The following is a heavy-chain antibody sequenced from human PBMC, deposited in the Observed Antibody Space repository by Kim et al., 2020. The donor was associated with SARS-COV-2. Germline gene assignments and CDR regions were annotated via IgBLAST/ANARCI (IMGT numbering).Heavy chain of an antibody. Sequence: GGSLRLSCAASGLTFSSYAMSWVRQAPGKGLEWVSAISGSGGSTYYADSVKGRFTISRDNSKNTLYLQMNSLRAEDTAVYYCAKESYSSGPRSKTGMDVWGQGTTVTVSS. D-gene: IGHD6-19*01. CDR1: GLTFSSYA. CDR3: AKESYSSGPRSKTGMDV. J-gene: IGHJ6*02. CDR2: ISGSGGST. V-gene: IGHV3-23*01.